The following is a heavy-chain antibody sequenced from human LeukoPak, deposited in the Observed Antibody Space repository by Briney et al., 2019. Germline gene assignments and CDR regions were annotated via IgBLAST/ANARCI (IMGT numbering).Heavy chain of an antibody. J-gene: IGHJ4*02. CDR3: ATGDGLRFLEWSPRGFDY. V-gene: IGHV1-24*01. CDR2: FDPEDGET. D-gene: IGHD3-3*01. CDR1: GYTLTELS. Sequence: ASVKVSCKVSGYTLTELSMHWVRQAPGKGLEWMGGFDPEDGETIYAQKFQGRVTMTEDTSTDTAYMELSSLRSEDTAVYYCATGDGLRFLEWSPRGFDYWGQGTLVTVSS.